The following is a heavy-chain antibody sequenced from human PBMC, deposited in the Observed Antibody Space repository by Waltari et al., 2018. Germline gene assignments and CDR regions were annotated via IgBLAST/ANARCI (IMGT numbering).Heavy chain of an antibody. V-gene: IGHV1-8*03. Sequence: QVQLVQSGAEVKKPGASVKVSCKASGYTFTSYDINWVRQATGQGLEWMGWMNPNSGNTGYAQKFQGRVTITRNTSISTAYMELSSLRSEDTAVYYCARGRYCSSTSCFYFDYWGQGTLVTVSS. CDR2: MNPNSGNT. CDR1: GYTFTSYD. CDR3: ARGRYCSSTSCFYFDY. J-gene: IGHJ4*02. D-gene: IGHD2-2*01.